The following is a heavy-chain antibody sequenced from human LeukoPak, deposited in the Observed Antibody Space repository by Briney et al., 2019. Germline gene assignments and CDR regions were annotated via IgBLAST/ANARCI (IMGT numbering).Heavy chain of an antibody. CDR3: ARDMCSGGSCYFNY. J-gene: IGHJ4*02. D-gene: IGHD2-15*01. CDR2: INPNSGGT. Sequence: GASVKVSCKASGGTFSSYAISWVRQAPGQGLEWMGWINPNSGGTNYAQKFQGRVTMTRDTSISTAYMELSSLRSDDTAVYYCARDMCSGGSCYFNYWGQGTLVTVSS. V-gene: IGHV1-2*02. CDR1: GGTFSSYA.